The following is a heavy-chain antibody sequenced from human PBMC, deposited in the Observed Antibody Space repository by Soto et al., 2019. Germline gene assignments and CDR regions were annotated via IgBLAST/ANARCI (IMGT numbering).Heavy chain of an antibody. CDR1: GYTFTSYA. CDR3: ARRLNGYLHYFDY. D-gene: IGHD5-18*01. Sequence: QVQLVQSGAEVKKPGASVKVSCKASGYTFTSYAMHWVRQAPGKRLEWMGWINAGNGNTKYSKKFQGKVTITREIXXXXXXXXXXXXXXEXXXXXXXARRLNGYLHYFDYWGLGTLVTV. CDR2: INAGNGNT. J-gene: IGHJ4*02. V-gene: IGHV1-3*01.